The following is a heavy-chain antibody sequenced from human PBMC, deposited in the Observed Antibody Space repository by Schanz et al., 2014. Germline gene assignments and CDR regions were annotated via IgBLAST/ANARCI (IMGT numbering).Heavy chain of an antibody. Sequence: EVQLLESGGGLVQPGGSLRLSCAVSGFTFSSYAMSWVRQAPGKGLEWVSTISGGGGGYRPYADSVKGRFTISRDNSINTLSLQMNSLSADDTAVYYGAKGKGAVINNGYCDLWGRGPLVTVSS. CDR1: GFTFSSYA. J-gene: IGHJ2*01. CDR3: AKGKGAVINNGYCDL. CDR2: ISGGGGGYR. D-gene: IGHD2-21*01. V-gene: IGHV3-23*01.